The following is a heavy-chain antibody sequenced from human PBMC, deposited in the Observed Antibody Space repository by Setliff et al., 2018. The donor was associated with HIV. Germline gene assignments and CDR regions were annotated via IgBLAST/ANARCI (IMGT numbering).Heavy chain of an antibody. Sequence: GSLRLSCAASGFTFSNAWMSWVRQAPGKGLEWAGRIKSKTDGGTTDYAAPVKGRFTISRDDSKNTLYLQMNSLKIEDTAVYYCTTGTRLVDWGQGALVTVSS. V-gene: IGHV3-15*01. D-gene: IGHD2-21*01. CDR3: TTGTRLVD. CDR2: IKSKTDGGTT. J-gene: IGHJ4*02. CDR1: GFTFSNAW.